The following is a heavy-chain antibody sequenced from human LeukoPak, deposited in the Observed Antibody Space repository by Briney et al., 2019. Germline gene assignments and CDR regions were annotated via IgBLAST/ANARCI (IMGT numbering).Heavy chain of an antibody. CDR3: AKHTGGSYPYYFDY. J-gene: IGHJ4*02. V-gene: IGHV3-53*01. CDR1: GFTVSSNY. D-gene: IGHD1-26*01. CDR2: IYSGGST. Sequence: PGGSLRLSCAASGFTVSSNYMSWVRQAPGKGLEWVSIIYSGGSTYYADSVKGRFTISRDNSKNTLYLQMNSLRAEDTAVYYCAKHTGGSYPYYFDYWGQGTLVTVSS.